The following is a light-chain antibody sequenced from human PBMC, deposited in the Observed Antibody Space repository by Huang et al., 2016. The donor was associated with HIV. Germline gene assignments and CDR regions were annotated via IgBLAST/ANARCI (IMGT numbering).Light chain of an antibody. CDR2: GAS. CDR1: QDIRNY. V-gene: IGKV1-33*01. J-gene: IGKJ2*01. Sequence: IQMTQSPASLSASVGDRVTISCQASQDIRNYLNWYQQKPGKAPTLLIYGASNMETRVPSRFSGNGSGTDFTITISSLQSEDIATYYCQQYDNLYTFGQGTRLEIK. CDR3: QQYDNLYT.